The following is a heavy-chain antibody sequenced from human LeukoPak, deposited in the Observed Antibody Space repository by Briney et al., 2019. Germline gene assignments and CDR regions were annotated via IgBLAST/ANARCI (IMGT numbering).Heavy chain of an antibody. Sequence: SVKVSCKASGGTFSSYAISWVRQAPGRGLEWLGGIIPIFGTANYAQKFQGRVTITADESTSTAYMGLSSLRSEDTAVYYCARDLSITIFGPRFYYGMDVWGQGTTVTVSS. V-gene: IGHV1-69*13. J-gene: IGHJ6*02. CDR2: IIPIFGTA. D-gene: IGHD3-3*01. CDR1: GGTFSSYA. CDR3: ARDLSITIFGPRFYYGMDV.